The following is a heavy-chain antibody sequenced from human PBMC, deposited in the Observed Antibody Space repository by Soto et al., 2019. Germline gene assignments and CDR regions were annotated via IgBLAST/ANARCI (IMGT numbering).Heavy chain of an antibody. V-gene: IGHV3-30-3*01. CDR3: ARVTPGNNLYYFSGLDF. CDR2: ISYEGINT. D-gene: IGHD1-1*01. J-gene: IGHJ6*02. Sequence: GGSLRLSCVASGFSFDTYGIHWVRQAPGKGLQWVALISYEGINTYYADSVRGRFTISRDNSKNTLYLQMNTLRPEDTGLYYCARVTPGNNLYYFSGLDFWGQGTSVTVSS. CDR1: GFSFDTYG.